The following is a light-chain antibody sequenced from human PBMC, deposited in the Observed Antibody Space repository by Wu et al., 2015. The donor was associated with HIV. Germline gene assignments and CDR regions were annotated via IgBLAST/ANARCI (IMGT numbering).Light chain of an antibody. CDR1: QSVSSN. Sequence: EIVMTQSPATLSVSPGERVTLSCRASQSVSSNLAWYQQKPGQAPSLLIYETSSRASGISDRFRGSGSGRDFTLTISRLEPEDFAVYYCHQYSASTLTFGQGTKVEI. CDR2: ETS. CDR3: HQYSASTLT. J-gene: IGKJ1*01. V-gene: IGKV3D-15*01.